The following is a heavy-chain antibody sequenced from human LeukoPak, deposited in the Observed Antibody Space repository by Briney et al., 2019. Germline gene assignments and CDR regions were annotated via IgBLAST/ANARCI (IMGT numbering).Heavy chain of an antibody. D-gene: IGHD2-21*01. CDR3: VRDGDRPDSGLDY. CDR1: GFTFSSYG. CDR2: ILSDGSKE. Sequence: GGSLRLSCAASGFTFSSYGMHWVRQAPGKGLEWVAVILSDGSKEFYTDSVKGRFTISRDNSKNTLYLQMNSLRAEDTAVYYCVRDGDRPDSGLDYWGQGTLVTVSS. V-gene: IGHV3-33*01. J-gene: IGHJ4*02.